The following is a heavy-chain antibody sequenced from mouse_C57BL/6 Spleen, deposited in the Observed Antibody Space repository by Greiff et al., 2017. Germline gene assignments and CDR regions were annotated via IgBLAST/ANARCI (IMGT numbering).Heavy chain of an antibody. Sequence: EVMLVESGGGLVKPGGSLKLSCAASGFTFSDYGMHWVRQAPEKGLEWVAYISSGSSTIYYADTVKGRFTISRDNAKNTLFLQMTSLRSEDTAMYYCARGSNYVWFAYWGQGTLVTVSA. J-gene: IGHJ3*01. V-gene: IGHV5-17*01. CDR1: GFTFSDYG. D-gene: IGHD2-5*01. CDR2: ISSGSSTI. CDR3: ARGSNYVWFAY.